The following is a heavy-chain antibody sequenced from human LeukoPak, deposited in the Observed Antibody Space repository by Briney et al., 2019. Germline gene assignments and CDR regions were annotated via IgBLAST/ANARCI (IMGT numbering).Heavy chain of an antibody. J-gene: IGHJ4*02. CDR2: IYYSGNT. CDR1: GGSISSSSYY. CDR3: ARHRIPAALASAFDY. D-gene: IGHD2-2*01. Sequence: PSETLSLTCTVSGGSISSSSYYWDWLRQPPGKGLEWIGAIYYSGNTNYNPSLKSRVTISVDTSKNQFSLKLSSVTAADTAVYYCARHRIPAALASAFDYWGQGTLVTVSS. V-gene: IGHV4-39*01.